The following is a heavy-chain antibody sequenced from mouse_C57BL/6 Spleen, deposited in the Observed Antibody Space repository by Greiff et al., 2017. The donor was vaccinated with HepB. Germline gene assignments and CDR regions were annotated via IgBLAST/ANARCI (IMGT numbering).Heavy chain of an antibody. Sequence: QVQLQQSGPGLVQPSQSLSITCTVSGFSLTSYGVHWVRQPPGKGLEWLGVIWSGGSTDYNAAFISRLSISKDNSKSQVFFKMNSLQADDTAIYYCAKEKGLRQEDYYAMDYWGQGTSVTVSS. J-gene: IGHJ4*01. CDR3: AKEKGLRQEDYYAMDY. CDR2: IWSGGST. CDR1: GFSLTSYG. D-gene: IGHD2-2*01. V-gene: IGHV2-4*01.